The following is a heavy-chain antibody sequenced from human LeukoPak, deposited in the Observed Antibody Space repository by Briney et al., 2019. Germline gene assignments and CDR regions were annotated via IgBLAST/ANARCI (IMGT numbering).Heavy chain of an antibody. Sequence: PSETLSLTCTVSGGSISSYYWSWIRQPPGKGLEWIGYIYYSGSTNYNPSLKSRVTISVDTSKNQFSLKLSSVTAADTAVYYCARGPMVRDTKSWFEPWGQGTLVTVSS. D-gene: IGHD3-10*01. J-gene: IGHJ5*02. CDR2: IYYSGST. V-gene: IGHV4-59*01. CDR3: ARGPMVRDTKSWFEP. CDR1: GGSISSYY.